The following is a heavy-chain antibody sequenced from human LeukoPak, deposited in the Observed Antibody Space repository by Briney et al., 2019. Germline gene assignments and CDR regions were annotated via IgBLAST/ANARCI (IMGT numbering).Heavy chain of an antibody. J-gene: IGHJ3*02. CDR1: GGTFSNYG. CDR3: AMHYYGSGSYAFDI. D-gene: IGHD3-10*01. Sequence: ASVKVSCKASGGTFSNYGISWVRQAPGQGLEWMGWISAYNGNTNYAQKLQGRVTMTTDTSTSTAYMELRSLRSDDTAVYYCAMHYYGSGSYAFDIWGQGTMVTVSS. CDR2: ISAYNGNT. V-gene: IGHV1-18*01.